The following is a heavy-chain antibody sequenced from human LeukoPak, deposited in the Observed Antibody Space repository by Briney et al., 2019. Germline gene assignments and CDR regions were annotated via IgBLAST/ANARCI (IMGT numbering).Heavy chain of an antibody. D-gene: IGHD3-22*01. Sequence: SETLSLTCTVSGGSISSYYWSWIRQPPGKGLQWIGSIYYSGTTNYNASLKSRLTISVDTSKHQFSLKLRSVTAADTAVYYCARGGDGSGPNDYWGQGTLVTVSS. V-gene: IGHV4-59*01. CDR2: IYYSGTT. J-gene: IGHJ4*02. CDR1: GGSISSYY. CDR3: ARGGDGSGPNDY.